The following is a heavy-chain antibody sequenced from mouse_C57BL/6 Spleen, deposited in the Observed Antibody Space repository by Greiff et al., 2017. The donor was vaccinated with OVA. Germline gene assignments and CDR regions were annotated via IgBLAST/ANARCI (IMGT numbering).Heavy chain of an antibody. V-gene: IGHV5-4*03. CDR1: GFTFSSYA. CDR2: ISDGGSYT. D-gene: IGHD4-1*01. J-gene: IGHJ2*01. CDR3: ARGVMGRVDYFDY. Sequence: EVKLMESGGGLVKPGGSLKLSCAASGFTFSSYAMSWVRQTPEKRLEWVATISDGGSYTYYTDNVKGRFTISRDNAKNNLYLQISNLTSEDSAVYYCARGVMGRVDYFDYWGQGTTLTVSS.